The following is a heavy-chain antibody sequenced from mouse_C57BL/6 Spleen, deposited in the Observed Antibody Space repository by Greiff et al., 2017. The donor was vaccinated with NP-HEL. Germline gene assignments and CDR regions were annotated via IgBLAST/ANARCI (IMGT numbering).Heavy chain of an antibody. CDR3: ARNYGGAMDY. CDR2: INPSTGGT. V-gene: IGHV1-42*01. Sequence: EVKLEESGPELVKPGASVKISCKASGYSFTGYYMNWVKQSPEKSLEWIGEINPSTGGTTYNQKFKAKATLTVDKSSSTAYMQLKSLTSEDSAVYYCARNYGGAMDYWGQGTSVTVSS. CDR1: GYSFTGYY. D-gene: IGHD1-2*01. J-gene: IGHJ4*01.